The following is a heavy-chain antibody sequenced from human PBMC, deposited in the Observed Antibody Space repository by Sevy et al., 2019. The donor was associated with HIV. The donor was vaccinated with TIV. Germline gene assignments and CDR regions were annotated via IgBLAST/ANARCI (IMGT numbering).Heavy chain of an antibody. J-gene: IGHJ4*02. V-gene: IGHV4-61*01. Sequence: SETLSLTCTVSGGSVSSGSYYWSWIRQPPGKGLEWIGYIYYSGGTNYNPSLKSRVTISVDTSKNQFSLKLSSVTAADTAVYYCARDYCSGGSCYVRNFDYWGQGTLVTVSS. CDR1: GGSVSSGSYY. D-gene: IGHD2-15*01. CDR3: ARDYCSGGSCYVRNFDY. CDR2: IYYSGGT.